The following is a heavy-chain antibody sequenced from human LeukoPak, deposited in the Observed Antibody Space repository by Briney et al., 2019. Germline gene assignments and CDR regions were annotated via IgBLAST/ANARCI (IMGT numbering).Heavy chain of an antibody. D-gene: IGHD2-15*01. CDR2: IKQDESEK. V-gene: IGHV3-7*01. CDR1: GFTFSNAW. J-gene: IGHJ4*02. Sequence: GGSLRLSCAASGFTFSNAWMSWVRQAPGKGLEWVANIKQDESEKYYVDSVKGRFTISRDNAKNSLFLQMNSLRAEDTAVYYCARAGSFSSSYGISWDYWGQGALVAVSS. CDR3: ARAGSFSSSYGISWDY.